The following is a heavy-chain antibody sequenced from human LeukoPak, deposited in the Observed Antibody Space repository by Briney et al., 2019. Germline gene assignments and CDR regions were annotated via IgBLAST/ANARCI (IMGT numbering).Heavy chain of an antibody. CDR2: ISYDGSNK. CDR3: AREPGYYFDY. Sequence: PGGSLRLSCAASGFTFNIYAIHWVRQAPGKGLEWVAVISYDGSNKFYADSVKGRFTISRDNFKNTLYLQMNSLRVEDTAVYYCAREPGYYFDYWGQGTLVTVSS. D-gene: IGHD1-14*01. J-gene: IGHJ4*02. CDR1: GFTFNIYA. V-gene: IGHV3-30-3*01.